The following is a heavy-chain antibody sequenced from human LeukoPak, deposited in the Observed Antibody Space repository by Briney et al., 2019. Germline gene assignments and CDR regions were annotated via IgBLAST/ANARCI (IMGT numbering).Heavy chain of an antibody. CDR1: GYSISSGYY. D-gene: IGHD2-2*01. V-gene: IGHV4-38-2*02. CDR2: IYHSGST. J-gene: IGHJ3*02. CDR3: ARFGERYCSSTSCPTNAFDI. Sequence: SETLSLTCTVSGYSISSGYYWGWIRQPPGKGLEWIGSIYHSGSTYYNPSLKSRVTISVDTSKNQFSLKLSSVTAADTAVYYCARFGERYCSSTSCPTNAFDIWGQGTMVTVSS.